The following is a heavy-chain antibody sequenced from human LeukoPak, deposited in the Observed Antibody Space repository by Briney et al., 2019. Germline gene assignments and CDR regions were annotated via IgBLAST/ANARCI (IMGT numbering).Heavy chain of an antibody. D-gene: IGHD3-10*01. CDR1: GFTFSNYA. CDR3: AKDRGVTPYYFDN. V-gene: IGHV3-23*01. CDR2: ISGSSGST. Sequence: GGSLRLSCAASGFTFSNYAMSWVRQAPGKRLDWVSAISGSSGSTYYADSVKGRFTISRDNSKNTLYLQMNSLRAEGTAVYYCAKDRGVTPYYFDNWGQGTLVTVSS. J-gene: IGHJ4*02.